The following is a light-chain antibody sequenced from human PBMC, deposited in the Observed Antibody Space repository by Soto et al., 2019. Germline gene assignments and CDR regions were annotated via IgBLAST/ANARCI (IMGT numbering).Light chain of an antibody. V-gene: IGKV1-5*01. CDR3: QQYNSYWT. CDR1: HSISSW. Sequence: DIQMTQSPSTLSASVGDRVTITCRASHSISSWLAWYQQKPGKAPNLLIYAASTLESGVASRFSGSGSGTEFTLTISSLQPDDFATYYCQQYNSYWTFGQGTKVEI. CDR2: AAS. J-gene: IGKJ1*01.